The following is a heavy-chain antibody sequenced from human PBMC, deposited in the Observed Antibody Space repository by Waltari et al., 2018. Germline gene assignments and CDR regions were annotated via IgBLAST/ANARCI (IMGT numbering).Heavy chain of an antibody. Sequence: QVQLQQWGAGLLKPSETLSLTCAVYGGSFSGYYWSWIRQPPGKGLEWIGEINHSGSTNYNPSLKSRVTIAVDTSKNQFSLKLSSVTAADTAVYYCATRPYYDRPWDYWGQGTLVTVSS. D-gene: IGHD3-22*01. V-gene: IGHV4-34*01. CDR2: INHSGST. CDR3: ATRPYYDRPWDY. CDR1: GGSFSGYY. J-gene: IGHJ4*02.